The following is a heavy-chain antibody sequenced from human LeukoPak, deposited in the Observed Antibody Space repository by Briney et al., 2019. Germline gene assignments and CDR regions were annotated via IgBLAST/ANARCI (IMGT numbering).Heavy chain of an antibody. V-gene: IGHV3-30-3*01. D-gene: IGHD2-2*03. CDR2: ISYDGSNK. Sequence: GGSLRLSCAASGFTFSSYAMHWVRQAPGKGLEWVAVISYDGSNKYYADSVKGRFTISRDNSKNTLYLQMNSLRAEDTAVYYCARVFIGYCSSTSCYVPDYWGQGTLVTVSS. CDR3: ARVFIGYCSSTSCYVPDY. CDR1: GFTFSSYA. J-gene: IGHJ4*02.